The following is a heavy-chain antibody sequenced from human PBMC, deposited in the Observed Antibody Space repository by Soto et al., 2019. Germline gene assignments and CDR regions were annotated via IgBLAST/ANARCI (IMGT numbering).Heavy chain of an antibody. Sequence: PGGSQRLSYAASGFTFKDYAVNWVRQAPGKVPEWVSSISNTGGSTYYAGSVKGRFTISRDNSNNTLYLQMNSLRVEDTAVYYCAKDQQGYSGLENFFDCWGQGTLVTVSS. CDR1: GFTFKDYA. D-gene: IGHD5-12*01. J-gene: IGHJ4*02. V-gene: IGHV3-23*01. CDR2: ISNTGGST. CDR3: AKDQQGYSGLENFFDC.